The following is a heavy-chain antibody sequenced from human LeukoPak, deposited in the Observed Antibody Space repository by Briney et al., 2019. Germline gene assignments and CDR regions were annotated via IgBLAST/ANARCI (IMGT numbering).Heavy chain of an antibody. CDR1: GYSFTSYW. J-gene: IGHJ4*02. V-gene: IGHV5-51*01. CDR2: IYPGDSDT. Sequence: GESLKISCKGSGYSFTSYWIGWVRQMPGKGLEWMGIIYPGDSDTRYSPSFQGQVTISADKSISTAYLQWSSLKASDTAMYYCARERRHAYSSSWYYFDYWGQGTLVTVSS. D-gene: IGHD6-13*01. CDR3: ARERRHAYSSSWYYFDY.